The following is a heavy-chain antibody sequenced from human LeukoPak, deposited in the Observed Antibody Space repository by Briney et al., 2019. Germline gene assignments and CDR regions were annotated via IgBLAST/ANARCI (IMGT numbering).Heavy chain of an antibody. Sequence: PGGSLRLSCAASGFTASTYYMNWVRQAPGKGPEWVSIIYSGGTTYYADSVKGRFTISRDTSKNTLSLQMNSLRAEDTAVYFCARVGDHFHWNLDLWGRGTLVTVSS. V-gene: IGHV3-53*01. CDR2: IYSGGTT. CDR3: ARVGDHFHWNLDL. CDR1: GFTASTYY. D-gene: IGHD3-3*02. J-gene: IGHJ2*01.